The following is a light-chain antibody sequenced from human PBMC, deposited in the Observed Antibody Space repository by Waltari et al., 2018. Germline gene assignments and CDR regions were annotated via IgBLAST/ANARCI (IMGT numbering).Light chain of an antibody. J-gene: IGLJ2*01. V-gene: IGLV2-23*02. Sequence: QSALTQPASVSGSPGQSITISCTGTNSDVGSYNLVSWYQQHPGKVPKLLIYDVSERPSGVSNRFSGSKSDNTASLTISGLQAEDEADYYCCSYAGSSVLGIFGGGTKLTVL. CDR1: NSDVGSYNL. CDR2: DVS. CDR3: CSYAGSSVLGI.